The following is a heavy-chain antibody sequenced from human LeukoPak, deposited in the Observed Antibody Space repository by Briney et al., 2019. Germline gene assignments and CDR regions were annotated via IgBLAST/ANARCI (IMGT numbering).Heavy chain of an antibody. D-gene: IGHD3-16*02. J-gene: IGHJ6*03. CDR1: GGSFSGYY. CDR3: ARGLFDYVWGSYRYYYHYMDV. CDR2: INHSGST. V-gene: IGHV4-34*01. Sequence: PSETLSLTCAVYGGSFSGYYWSWIRQPPGKGLEWIGEINHSGSTNYNPSLKSRVTISVDTSKNQFSLKLSSVTAADTAVYYCARGLFDYVWGSYRYYYHYMDVWGKGTTVTVSS.